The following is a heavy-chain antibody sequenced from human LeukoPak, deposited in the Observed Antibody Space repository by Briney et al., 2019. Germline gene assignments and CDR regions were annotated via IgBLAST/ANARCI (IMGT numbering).Heavy chain of an antibody. CDR1: GFTFSSYA. CDR2: ISYDGSNK. V-gene: IGHV3-30-3*01. D-gene: IGHD6-13*01. CDR3: SSPTGADY. J-gene: IGHJ4*02. Sequence: TGRSLRLSSAASGFTFSSYAMHWVRQAPGKGLEWVAVISYDGSNKYYADSVKGRFTISRDNSKNTLYLQMNSLRAEDTAVYYCSSPTGADYWGQGTLVTVSS.